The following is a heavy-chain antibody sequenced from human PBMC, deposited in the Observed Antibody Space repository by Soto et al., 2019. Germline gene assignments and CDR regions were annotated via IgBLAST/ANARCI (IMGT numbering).Heavy chain of an antibody. J-gene: IGHJ4*02. Sequence: SQXLSLTCAISGDSLCSNTAAWSWIRQSPSRGLEWLGRTYYRSKWYYDYAASVTSRMTINPDTSKNQFSLQLNSVTPEDTAVYYCARGSYTSTWYWGQGTLVTVSS. D-gene: IGHD6-13*01. V-gene: IGHV6-1*01. CDR1: GDSLCSNTAA. CDR3: ARGSYTSTWY. CDR2: TYYRSKWYY.